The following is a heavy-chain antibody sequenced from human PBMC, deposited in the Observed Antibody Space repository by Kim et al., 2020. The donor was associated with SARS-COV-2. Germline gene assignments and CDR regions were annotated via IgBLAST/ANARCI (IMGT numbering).Heavy chain of an antibody. CDR2: IRSKAYGGTT. J-gene: IGHJ4*02. Sequence: GGSLRLSCTASGFTFGDYAMNWVRQAPGKGLEGVGFIRSKAYGGTTEYAASVKGRFTIPRDDSKSIAYLQMNSLKTEDTAVYYCTRSGTTMTTYYFDYWCQGTLVTVSS. V-gene: IGHV3-49*04. CDR3: TRSGTTMTTYYFDY. D-gene: IGHD4-17*01. CDR1: GFTFGDYA.